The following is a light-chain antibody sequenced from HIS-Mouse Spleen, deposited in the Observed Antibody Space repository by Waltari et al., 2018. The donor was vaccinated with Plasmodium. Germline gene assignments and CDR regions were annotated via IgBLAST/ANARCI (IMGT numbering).Light chain of an antibody. V-gene: IGKV1-39*01. CDR1: QSISSY. Sequence: DIQMTQSPSPLSASVGDRVTITCRASQSISSYLNWYQQKPGKAPKLLIYAASSLQSGVPSRFSGSGSGTDFTLTISSLQPEDFATYYCQQNYSTPWTFGQGTKVEIK. CDR3: QQNYSTPWT. CDR2: AAS. J-gene: IGKJ1*01.